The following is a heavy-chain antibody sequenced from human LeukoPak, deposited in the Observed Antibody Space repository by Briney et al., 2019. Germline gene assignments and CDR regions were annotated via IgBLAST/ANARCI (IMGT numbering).Heavy chain of an antibody. CDR3: AREAVRSWGVPDY. CDR2: INTANGNT. CDR1: GYTFANYA. D-gene: IGHD3-16*01. J-gene: IGHJ4*02. Sequence: ASVKVSCKASGYTFANYAMHWVRQAPGQSLEWMGWINTANGNTKYSQKFQGRVTITRDTSASTAYMELSSLRSEDTAAYYCAREAVRSWGVPDYWGQGMLVTVSS. V-gene: IGHV1-3*04.